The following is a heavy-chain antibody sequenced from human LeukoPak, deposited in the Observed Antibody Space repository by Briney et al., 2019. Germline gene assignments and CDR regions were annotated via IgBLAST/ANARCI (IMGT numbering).Heavy chain of an antibody. Sequence: SETLSLTCTDSGGSISNYYWSWIRQPPGKGLEWIGYIYYSGSTKYNPSLKSRVTISVDTTKNQFSLKLSSVTAADTAVYYCAREGTGVGLHFDYWGQGALVTVSS. D-gene: IGHD6-19*01. CDR2: IYYSGST. CDR3: AREGTGVGLHFDY. J-gene: IGHJ4*02. CDR1: GGSISNYY. V-gene: IGHV4-59*01.